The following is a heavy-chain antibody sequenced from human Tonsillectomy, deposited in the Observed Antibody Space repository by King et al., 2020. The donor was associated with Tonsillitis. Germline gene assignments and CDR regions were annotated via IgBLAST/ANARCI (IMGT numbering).Heavy chain of an antibody. J-gene: IGHJ6*03. Sequence: QLQESGPGLVKPSETLSLTCTVSGGSISSSKYYWGWIRQPPGKGLGGSGGIYFSGSTYYNPSLKSRDTISVNTSKNQFSLKLSSLTAADTAVYYCARRLGGYYYYMDVWGKGTTVTVSS. CDR1: GGSISSSKYY. V-gene: IGHV4-39*01. D-gene: IGHD3-16*01. CDR3: ARRLGGYYYYMDV. CDR2: IYFSGST.